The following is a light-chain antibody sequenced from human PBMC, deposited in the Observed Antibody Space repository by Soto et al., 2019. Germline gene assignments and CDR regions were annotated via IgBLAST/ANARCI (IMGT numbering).Light chain of an antibody. J-gene: IGKJ1*01. V-gene: IGKV1-39*01. CDR2: AAS. CDR3: QQSYSTPQT. CDR1: QSISSY. Sequence: DFPVTQSPASLSACVGATVTLTCLASQSISSYLNWYQQKPGKAPRLVIYAASRLQSGVPSRFSGSGSGTDFTLTISSLEPEDFATYYCQQSYSTPQTFGQGTKVDIK.